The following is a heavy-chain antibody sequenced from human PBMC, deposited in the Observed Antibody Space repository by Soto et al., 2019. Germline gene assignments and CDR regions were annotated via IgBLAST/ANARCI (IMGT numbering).Heavy chain of an antibody. Sequence: QVQLQESGPGLVKPSQTLSLTCTVSGGSISSGGYYWSWIRQHPGKGLEWIGYIYYSGSTYYNPSPKSRVTISVDTSKNQFSLKLSSVTAADTAVYYCARDSSAQGQGTTAMVTAFDYWGQGTQVTVSS. CDR2: IYYSGST. D-gene: IGHD5-18*01. J-gene: IGHJ4*02. CDR3: ARDSSAQGQGTTAMVTAFDY. V-gene: IGHV4-31*03. CDR1: GGSISSGGYY.